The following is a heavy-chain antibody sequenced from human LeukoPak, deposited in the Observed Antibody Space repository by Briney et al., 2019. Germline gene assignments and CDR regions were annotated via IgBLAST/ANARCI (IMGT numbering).Heavy chain of an antibody. CDR2: IYHSGST. CDR1: GGSISSGGYS. D-gene: IGHD2-2*01. Sequence: PSQTLSLTCAVSGGSISSGGYSWSWIRQPPGKGLEWVGYIYHSGSTYYNPSLKSRVTISVDRSKNQFSLQLSSVTAADTAVYYCARGPPAKPGTGYYYGMDVWGQGTTVTVSS. CDR3: ARGPPAKPGTGYYYGMDV. V-gene: IGHV4-30-2*01. J-gene: IGHJ6*02.